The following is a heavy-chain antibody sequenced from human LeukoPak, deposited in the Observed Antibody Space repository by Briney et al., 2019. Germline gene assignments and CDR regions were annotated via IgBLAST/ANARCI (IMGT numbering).Heavy chain of an antibody. D-gene: IGHD6-13*01. CDR1: GGSISSGGYY. CDR3: ARDKSSSWHNWFDP. CDR2: IYSSGST. J-gene: IGHJ5*02. V-gene: IGHV4-61*02. Sequence: SQTLSLTCTVSGGSISSGGYYWSWIRQPAGKGLEWIGRIYSSGSTNYNPSLKSRVTMSVDTSKNQFSLKLNSVTAADTAVYYCARDKSSSWHNWFDPWGQGTLVTVSS.